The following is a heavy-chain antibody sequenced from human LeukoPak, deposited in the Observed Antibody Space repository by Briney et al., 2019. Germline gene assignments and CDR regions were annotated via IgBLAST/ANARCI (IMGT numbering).Heavy chain of an antibody. CDR1: GGSISSSSYY. Sequence: SETLSLTCTVSGGSISSSSYYWGWIRQPPGKGLEWIGSVYYYNPSLRSRVTISVDSSKDQFSLKLNSATAADTAVYYCASDSCSTSSCRKKFDYWGQGTLVTVSS. J-gene: IGHJ4*02. D-gene: IGHD2-2*01. V-gene: IGHV4-39*07. CDR2: VY. CDR3: ASDSCSTSSCRKKFDY.